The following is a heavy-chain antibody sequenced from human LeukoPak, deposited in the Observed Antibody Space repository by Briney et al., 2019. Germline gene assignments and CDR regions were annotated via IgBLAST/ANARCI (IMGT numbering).Heavy chain of an antibody. V-gene: IGHV3-23*01. J-gene: IGHJ2*01. CDR2: LTGSGDST. CDR3: AKGYKWSFDV. Sequence: GGSLRLSCAASGFTFSSYAMSWVRQAPGKGLEWVSALTGSGDSTYYADSVKGRFTISRDNSKNTLYLQMNSLTAEDTAVFYCAKGYKWSFDVWGRGTLVTVSS. D-gene: IGHD1-1*01. CDR1: GFTFSSYA.